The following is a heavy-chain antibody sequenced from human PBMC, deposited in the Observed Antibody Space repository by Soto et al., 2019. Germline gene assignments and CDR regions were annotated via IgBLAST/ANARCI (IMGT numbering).Heavy chain of an antibody. CDR3: ARRWGTTFDY. Sequence: SETLSLTCTVSGGSIISYYWSWIRQPPGKGLEWIGYIYYSGSTNYNPSLKSRVTISVDTSKNQFSLKLSSVTAADTAVYYCARRWGTTFDYWGQGTPVTVSS. D-gene: IGHD3-16*01. J-gene: IGHJ4*02. V-gene: IGHV4-59*08. CDR2: IYYSGST. CDR1: GGSIISYY.